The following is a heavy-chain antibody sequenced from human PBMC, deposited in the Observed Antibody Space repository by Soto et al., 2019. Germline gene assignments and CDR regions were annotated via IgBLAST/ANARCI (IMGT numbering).Heavy chain of an antibody. V-gene: IGHV1-3*04. D-gene: IGHD6-13*01. CDR2: INTGNGNT. Sequence: VQLVQSGAEVKKPGASVKVSCKASGYTFTSYAIHWVRQAPGQRLEWMGWINTGNGNTKYSQKFQGRVTITRDTSARTAYMELSSLRSEDTAVYYCARDRYTLDSSTWYFDYWGQGTLVTVSS. CDR3: ARDRYTLDSSTWYFDY. CDR1: GYTFTSYA. J-gene: IGHJ4*02.